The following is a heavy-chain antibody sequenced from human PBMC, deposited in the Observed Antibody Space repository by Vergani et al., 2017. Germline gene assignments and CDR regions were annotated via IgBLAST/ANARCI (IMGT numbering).Heavy chain of an antibody. Sequence: QVQLVQSGAEVKKPGASVKVSCKVSGYTLTELSMHWVRQAPGKGLEWMRGFDTEDGETIYAQKFQGRGTMTEDTSTDTAYMELISLRSEDTAVCYCATAQIMVDTAMVIMAFDIWGQGTMVTVSS. CDR1: GYTLTELS. CDR2: FDTEDGET. D-gene: IGHD5-18*01. V-gene: IGHV1-24*01. CDR3: ATAQIMVDTAMVIMAFDI. J-gene: IGHJ3*02.